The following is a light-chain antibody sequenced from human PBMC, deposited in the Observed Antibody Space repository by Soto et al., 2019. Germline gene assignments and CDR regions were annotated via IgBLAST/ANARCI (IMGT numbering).Light chain of an antibody. V-gene: IGLV2-23*01. J-gene: IGLJ3*02. CDR3: CLYARGGVV. Sequence: QSALTQPASVSGSPGQSIGISCTGTLSGVDTYSFVSWYQHHPGAAPQLIIFEGNKRPSGVSDRFSGSRSGETASLTISGLQAEDEADYYCCLYARGGVVFGGGTKLTFL. CDR2: EGN. CDR1: LSGVDTYSF.